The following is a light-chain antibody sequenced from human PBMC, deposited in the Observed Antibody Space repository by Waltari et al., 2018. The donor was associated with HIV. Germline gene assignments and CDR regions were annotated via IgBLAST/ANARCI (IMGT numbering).Light chain of an antibody. V-gene: IGLV2-14*03. Sequence: QSALTQPASVSGSPGPSITISCTAHSSDLDFYNYFSWYQQHPGKAPKLVIYDVFFRPSGISNRFSGSKSGNTASLSISGLQAEDEADYYCSSYTASTTLQWVFGGGTKLTVL. J-gene: IGLJ3*02. CDR1: SSDLDFYNY. CDR2: DVF. CDR3: SSYTASTTLQWV.